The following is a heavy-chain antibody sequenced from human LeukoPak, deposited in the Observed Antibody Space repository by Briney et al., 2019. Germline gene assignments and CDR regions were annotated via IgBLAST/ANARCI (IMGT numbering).Heavy chain of an antibody. Sequence: SGTLSLTCAVYGGSFSGYYWSWIRQPPGKGLEWIGEINHSGSTNYNPSLKSRVTISVDTSKNQFSLKLSSVTAADTAVYYCARGRRRVVLLNYYYGMDVWGQGTTVTVSS. CDR3: ARGRRRVVLLNYYYGMDV. V-gene: IGHV4-34*01. J-gene: IGHJ6*02. D-gene: IGHD2/OR15-2a*01. CDR1: GGSFSGYY. CDR2: INHSGST.